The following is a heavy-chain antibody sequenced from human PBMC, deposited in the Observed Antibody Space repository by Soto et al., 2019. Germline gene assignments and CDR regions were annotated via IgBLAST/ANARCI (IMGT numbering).Heavy chain of an antibody. CDR2: ISAYNGNT. D-gene: IGHD5-12*01. J-gene: IGHJ4*02. Sequence: GASVKVSCKASGYTFTSYCISWVRQAPGQGLEWMGWISAYNGNTNYARKLQGRVTMTTDTSTSTAYMELRGLRSDDTAVHYCARRGYRGYDYHFDYWGQGTLVTVSS. V-gene: IGHV1-18*01. CDR3: ARRGYRGYDYHFDY. CDR1: GYTFTSYC.